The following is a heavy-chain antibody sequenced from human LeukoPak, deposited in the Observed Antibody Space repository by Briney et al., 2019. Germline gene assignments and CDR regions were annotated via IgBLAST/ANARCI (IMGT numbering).Heavy chain of an antibody. CDR1: TFTLNNYW. CDR3: ARGSFCTSGVCYTGKYLDT. Sequence: PGGSLRLSCTASTFTLNNYWMSWVRQAPGKGLEWVANIKQDGSEKYYVDSVKGRFTISRDNAKNSLYLHMNNLRAGDTAVYFCARGSFCTSGVCYTGKYLDTWGQGTLVTVSS. V-gene: IGHV3-7*02. J-gene: IGHJ5*02. CDR2: IKQDGSEK. D-gene: IGHD2-8*01.